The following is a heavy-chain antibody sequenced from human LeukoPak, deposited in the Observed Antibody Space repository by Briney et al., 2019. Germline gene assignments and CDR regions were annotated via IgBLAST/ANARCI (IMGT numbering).Heavy chain of an antibody. CDR2: IYYSGST. J-gene: IGHJ4*02. Sequence: PSETLSLTCTVSGGSISSYYWSWIRQPPGKGLEWIGYIYYSGSTNYNPSLKSRVTISVDTSKNQFSLKLSSVTAADTAVYYCARHPPPGYCSSTSCYPPRDYWGQGTLVTVSS. D-gene: IGHD2-2*03. CDR3: ARHPPPGYCSSTSCYPPRDY. V-gene: IGHV4-59*08. CDR1: GGSISSYY.